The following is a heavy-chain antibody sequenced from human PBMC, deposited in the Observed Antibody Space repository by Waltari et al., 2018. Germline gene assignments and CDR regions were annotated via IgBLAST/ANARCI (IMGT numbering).Heavy chain of an antibody. J-gene: IGHJ4*02. CDR1: GYTFTCYS. D-gene: IGHD3-9*01. V-gene: IGHV1-69-2*01. Sequence: EVQLVQSGAEVKKPGATVKISCKASGYTFTCYSMHWVQQAPGKGVEWMGRVDPEDGKTKYAEKFQGKGTITADTSTDTAYMELSSLRSEDTAVYYCAMYILTSIDYWGQGTLVTVSS. CDR3: AMYILTSIDY. CDR2: VDPEDGKT.